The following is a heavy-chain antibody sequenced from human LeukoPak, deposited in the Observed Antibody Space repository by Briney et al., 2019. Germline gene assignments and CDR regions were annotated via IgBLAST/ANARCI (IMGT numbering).Heavy chain of an antibody. D-gene: IGHD3-10*01. CDR2: ISGYNGNT. CDR1: GYTFTSYG. CDR3: ARVLRVAPFYFDS. V-gene: IGHV1-18*01. J-gene: IGHJ4*02. Sequence: ASVKVSCKASGYTFTSYGITWVRQARGQGLEWMGWISGYNGNTNYAQKLQGRVTMTTDTSTSTAYMELRSLGFDDTAIYFCARVLRVAPFYFDSWGQGTLVTVSS.